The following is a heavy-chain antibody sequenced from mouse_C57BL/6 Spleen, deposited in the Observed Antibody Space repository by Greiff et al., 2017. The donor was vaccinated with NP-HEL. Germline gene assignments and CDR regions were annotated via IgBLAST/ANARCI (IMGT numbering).Heavy chain of an antibody. D-gene: IGHD3-2*02. V-gene: IGHV1-80*01. J-gene: IGHJ4*01. CDR1: GYAFSSYW. CDR2: IYPGDGDT. Sequence: VQLQQSGAELVKPGASVKISCKASGYAFSSYWMNWVKQRPGKGLEWIGQIYPGDGDTNYNGKFKGKATLTADKSSSTAYMQLSSLTSEDSAVYFCARSSSGSYAMDYWGQGTSVTVSS. CDR3: ARSSSGSYAMDY.